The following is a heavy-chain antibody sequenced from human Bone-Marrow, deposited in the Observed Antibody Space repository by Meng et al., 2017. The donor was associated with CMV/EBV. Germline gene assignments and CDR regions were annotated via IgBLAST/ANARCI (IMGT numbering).Heavy chain of an antibody. V-gene: IGHV3-9*01. J-gene: IGHJ6*02. CDR3: AKAYGSGSYYYYYGMDV. CDR1: EFTFDDYA. CDR2: ISWNRGSI. D-gene: IGHD3-10*01. Sequence: GGSLRLSCAAPEFTFDDYAMHWVRQAPGKGLEWVSGISWNRGSIGYADSVKGRFTISRDNAKNSLYLQMNSLRAEDTALYYCAKAYGSGSYYYYYGMDVWGQGTTVTVSS.